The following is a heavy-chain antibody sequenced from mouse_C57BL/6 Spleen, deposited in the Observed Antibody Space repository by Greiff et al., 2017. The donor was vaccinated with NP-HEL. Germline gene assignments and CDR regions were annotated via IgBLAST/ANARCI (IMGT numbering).Heavy chain of an antibody. D-gene: IGHD2-4*01. V-gene: IGHV1-82*01. CDR2: IYPGDGDT. CDR3: ARGDYDYDYYAMDY. Sequence: QVQLQQSGPELVKPGASVKISCKASGYAFSSSWMNWVKQRPGKGLEWIGRIYPGDGDTNYNGKFKGKATLTADKSSSTAYMQLSSLTSEDSAVYFCARGDYDYDYYAMDYWGQGTSVTVSS. CDR1: GYAFSSSW. J-gene: IGHJ4*01.